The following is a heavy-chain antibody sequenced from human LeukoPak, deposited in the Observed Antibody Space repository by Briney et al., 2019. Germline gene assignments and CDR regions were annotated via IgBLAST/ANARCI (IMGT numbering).Heavy chain of an antibody. V-gene: IGHV3-33*06. CDR3: AKSRGDRERWLHIDS. D-gene: IGHD5-24*01. CDR1: GGSISSGGYY. J-gene: IGHJ4*02. CDR2: IWYLGDET. Sequence: LSLTCTVSGGSISSGGYYWRWIRQHPGKGLEWVAVIWYLGDETRYADSVKGRFTISRDNSRNTVDLQMNSLRVEDTAFYYCAKSRGDRERWLHIDSWGQGTLVTVSS.